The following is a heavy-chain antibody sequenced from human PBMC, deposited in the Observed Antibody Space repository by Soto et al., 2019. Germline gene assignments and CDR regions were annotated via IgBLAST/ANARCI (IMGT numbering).Heavy chain of an antibody. Sequence: SETLSLTCIVSGESISSSSYYWGWIRQPPGKGLEWIGSIYYSGRTYYNPPFKSRVTISIDTSKNQFSLKLSSVTATDTAVYYCARQRTTVVTQAYFDHWGQGALVTVSS. D-gene: IGHD2-21*02. V-gene: IGHV4-39*01. J-gene: IGHJ4*02. CDR3: ARQRTTVVTQAYFDH. CDR1: GESISSSSYY. CDR2: IYYSGRT.